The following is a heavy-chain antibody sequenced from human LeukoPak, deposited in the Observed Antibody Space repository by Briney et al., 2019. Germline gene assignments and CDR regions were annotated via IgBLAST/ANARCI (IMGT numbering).Heavy chain of an antibody. D-gene: IGHD3-9*01. CDR3: ARGRGVTGYYPPTLDY. V-gene: IGHV4-30-4*08. CDR2: IYYSGST. J-gene: IGHJ4*02. Sequence: PSQTLSLTCTVSGGSISSGDYYWSWIRQPPGKGLEWIGYIYYSGSTYYNPSLKSRVTISVDKSKNQFSLKLSSVTAADTAVYYCARGRGVTGYYPPTLDYWGQGTLVTVSS. CDR1: GGSISSGDYY.